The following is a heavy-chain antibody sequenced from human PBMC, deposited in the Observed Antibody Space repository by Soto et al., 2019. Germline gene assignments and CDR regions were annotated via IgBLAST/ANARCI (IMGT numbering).Heavy chain of an antibody. CDR3: ARWLPRSGFDY. J-gene: IGHJ4*02. D-gene: IGHD3-10*01. CDR2: IYHRGNT. Sequence: QVQLQESGPGLVKPSGTLSLTCAVSGGSISSSNWWTWVRKPPGKGLEWIGEIYHRGNTNYNPSLRIRVTISVDKSKNHSSLNLSSVTAADTVVYYSARWLPRSGFDYWGQGTLVSVSS. CDR1: GGSISSSNW. V-gene: IGHV4-4*02.